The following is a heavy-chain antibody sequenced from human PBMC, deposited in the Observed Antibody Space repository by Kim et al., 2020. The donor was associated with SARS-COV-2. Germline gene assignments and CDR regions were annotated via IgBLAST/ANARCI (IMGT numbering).Heavy chain of an antibody. Sequence: SVKVSCKASGGTFSSYAISWVRQAPGQGLDWMGGIIPIFGTANYAQKFQGRVTITADESTSTAYMELSSLRSEDTAVYYCARDRVGGYYYYGMDVWGQGTTVTVSS. V-gene: IGHV1-69*13. CDR2: IIPIFGTA. CDR3: ARDRVGGYYYYGMDV. J-gene: IGHJ6*02. CDR1: GGTFSSYA.